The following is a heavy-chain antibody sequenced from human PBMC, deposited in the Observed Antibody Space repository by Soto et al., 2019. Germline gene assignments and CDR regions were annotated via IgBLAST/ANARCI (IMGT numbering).Heavy chain of an antibody. CDR2: ISNFGSV. J-gene: IGHJ4*02. V-gene: IGHV3-48*02. D-gene: IGHD5-12*01. CDR1: GFIFSTYS. CDR3: AREGYYSGLDY. Sequence: GSLRLSCATSGFIFSTYSMHWVRQAPGKGLEWVSYISNFGSVSYADSVKGRFSISRVNAENAVYLQMDGLRDEDTGLYYCAREGYYSGLDYWGQGILVTVSS.